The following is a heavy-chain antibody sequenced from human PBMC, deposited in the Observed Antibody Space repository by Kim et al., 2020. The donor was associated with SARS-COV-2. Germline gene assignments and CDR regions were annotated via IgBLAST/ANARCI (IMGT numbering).Heavy chain of an antibody. CDR2: IYYSGST. CDR1: GGSISSSSYY. CDR3: ARHGARVGYSSSRPLFGNYYYGMDV. D-gene: IGHD6-13*01. V-gene: IGHV4-39*01. Sequence: SETLSLTCTVSGGSISSSSYYWGWIRQPPGKGLEWIGSIYYSGSTYYNPSLKSRVTISVDTSKNQFSLKLSSVTAADTAVYYCARHGARVGYSSSRPLFGNYYYGMDVWGQGTTVTVSS. J-gene: IGHJ6*02.